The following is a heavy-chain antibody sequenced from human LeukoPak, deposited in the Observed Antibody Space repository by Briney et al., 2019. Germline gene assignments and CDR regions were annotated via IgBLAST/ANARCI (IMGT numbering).Heavy chain of an antibody. Sequence: GSSVKVSCKAFGGSFSSYAISWVRQAPGQGLEWMGGIIPIFGTANYAQKFQGRVTITADESTSTAYMELSSLRSEDTAVYYCARDPLNGYSYGLFDYWGQGTLVTVSS. D-gene: IGHD5-18*01. V-gene: IGHV1-69*01. J-gene: IGHJ4*02. CDR1: GGSFSSYA. CDR2: IIPIFGTA. CDR3: ARDPLNGYSYGLFDY.